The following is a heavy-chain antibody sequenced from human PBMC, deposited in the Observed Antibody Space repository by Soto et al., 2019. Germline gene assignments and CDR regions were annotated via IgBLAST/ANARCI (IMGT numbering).Heavy chain of an antibody. CDR3: ARDVSTGSSGYYLDAFDI. Sequence: EVQLVESGGGLVQPGGSLRLSCAASGFTFGNYWMTWVRQAPGKGLEWVANIKGDGSAKSYLDSVRGRFTVSRDNAENSLFLQMNILRAKDTALYYCARDVSTGSSGYYLDAFDIWGQGTMVTVS. CDR2: IKGDGSAK. J-gene: IGHJ3*02. V-gene: IGHV3-7*05. D-gene: IGHD6-25*01. CDR1: GFTFGNYW.